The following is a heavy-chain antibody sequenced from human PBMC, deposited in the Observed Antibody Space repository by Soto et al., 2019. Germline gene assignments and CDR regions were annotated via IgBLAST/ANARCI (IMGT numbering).Heavy chain of an antibody. Sequence: PGGSLRLSCAAFGFIFSNYAMSWVRQAPGKGLEWVSTISGSGDSTYYADSVKGRFTISRDNSKNTLYLQMNSLRAEDTAVYYCAKALSTTMEYWGQGTLVTVSS. CDR2: ISGSGDST. J-gene: IGHJ4*02. D-gene: IGHD3-3*01. CDR1: GFIFSNYA. CDR3: AKALSTTMEY. V-gene: IGHV3-23*01.